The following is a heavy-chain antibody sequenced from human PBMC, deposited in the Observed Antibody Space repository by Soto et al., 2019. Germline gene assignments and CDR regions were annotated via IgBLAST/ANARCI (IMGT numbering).Heavy chain of an antibody. J-gene: IGHJ4*02. CDR2: IRSKANSYAT. Sequence: GGSLRLSCAASGFTFSGSAMHWVRQASGKGLEWVGRIRSKANSYATAYAASVKGRFTISRDDSKNTAYLQMNSLKTEDAAVYYCTRCSGGSCPLDYWGQRTLVTVSS. CDR1: GFTFSGSA. D-gene: IGHD2-15*01. CDR3: TRCSGGSCPLDY. V-gene: IGHV3-73*01.